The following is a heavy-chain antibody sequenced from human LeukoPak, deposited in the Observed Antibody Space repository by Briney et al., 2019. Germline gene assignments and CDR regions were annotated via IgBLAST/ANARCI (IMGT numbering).Heavy chain of an antibody. CDR3: ARDTPQHLKRFDY. J-gene: IGHJ4*02. V-gene: IGHV1-18*01. CDR2: INTYNGNT. D-gene: IGHD6-13*01. Sequence: ASVKVSCTASGYTLNKFGMSWVRQAPGQGREWLGWINTYNGNTKLGEKFQGRVTMTTDTSTSIVYMELTSLRTDDTAVYFCARDTPQHLKRFDYWGQGTLITVSS. CDR1: GYTLNKFG.